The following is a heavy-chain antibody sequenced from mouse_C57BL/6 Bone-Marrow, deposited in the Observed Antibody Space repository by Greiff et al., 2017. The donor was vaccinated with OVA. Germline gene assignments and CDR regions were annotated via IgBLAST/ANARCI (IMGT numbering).Heavy chain of an antibody. CDR3: ARAPYYYGSSYGAMDY. D-gene: IGHD1-1*01. J-gene: IGHJ4*01. CDR2: SRNKANDYTT. CDR1: GFTFSDFY. Sequence: EVQVVESGGGLVQSGRSLRLSCATSGFTFSDFYMEWVRQAPGKGLEWIAASRNKANDYTTEYSASVKGRFIVSRDTSQSILYLQMNALRAEDTAIYYCARAPYYYGSSYGAMDYWGQGTSVTVSS. V-gene: IGHV7-1*01.